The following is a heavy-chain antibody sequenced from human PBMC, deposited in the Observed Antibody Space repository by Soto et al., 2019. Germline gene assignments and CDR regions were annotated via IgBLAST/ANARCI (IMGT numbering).Heavy chain of an antibody. CDR3: ARDSVKDYRFYYDAMDV. Sequence: TLSLTCTVSGGSISSGDDYWSWIRQPPRKGLEWIGYIDYSGKTYSNPSLKSRINISVDTSKNQFSLNLSSVTAADTAVYYCARDSVKDYRFYYDAMDVWGQGTSVTVSS. D-gene: IGHD4-17*01. J-gene: IGHJ6*02. CDR2: IDYSGKT. V-gene: IGHV4-30-4*01. CDR1: GGSISSGDDY.